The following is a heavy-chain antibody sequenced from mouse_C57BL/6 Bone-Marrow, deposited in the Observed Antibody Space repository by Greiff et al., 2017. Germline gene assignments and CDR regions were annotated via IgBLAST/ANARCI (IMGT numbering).Heavy chain of an antibody. J-gene: IGHJ2*01. CDR2: IYPGSGST. Sequence: QVQLQQPGAELVKPGASVKMSCKASGYTFTSYWITWVKQRPGQGLEWIGDIYPGSGSTNYTEKFKSKATLTVDTSSSTAYMQLSRLTSEDSAVYYCARRGYYGSSRFDYWGQGTTLTVSS. V-gene: IGHV1-55*01. CDR1: GYTFTSYW. CDR3: ARRGYYGSSRFDY. D-gene: IGHD1-1*01.